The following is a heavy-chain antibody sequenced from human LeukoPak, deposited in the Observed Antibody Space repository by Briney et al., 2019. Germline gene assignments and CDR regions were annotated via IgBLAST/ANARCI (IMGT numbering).Heavy chain of an antibody. V-gene: IGHV3-74*01. CDR2: INSDGSST. CDR1: GFTFSSYW. Sequence: GGSLRLSCAASGFTFSSYWMHWVRQAPGKGLVWVSRINSDGSSTSYADSVKGRFTISRDNAKNTLYLQMNSLRAEDTAVYYCARYGGYGWFDPWGQGTLVTVSS. J-gene: IGHJ5*02. D-gene: IGHD4-17*01. CDR3: ARYGGYGWFDP.